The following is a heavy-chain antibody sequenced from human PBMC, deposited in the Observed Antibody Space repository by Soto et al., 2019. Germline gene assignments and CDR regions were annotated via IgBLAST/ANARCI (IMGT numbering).Heavy chain of an antibody. CDR2: IKSKNDGETT. Sequence: PGGSLRLSCAASGFTFSGAWMTWVRQAPGKGLEWVARIKSKNDGETTDYAAPVKGKFTISRDDSQNTLFLQMNSLETEDSAVYYFTTVVPPSGTFVPFWGQGALVTVSS. D-gene: IGHD2-2*01. CDR1: GFTFSGAW. V-gene: IGHV3-15*01. J-gene: IGHJ4*02. CDR3: TTVVPPSGTFVPF.